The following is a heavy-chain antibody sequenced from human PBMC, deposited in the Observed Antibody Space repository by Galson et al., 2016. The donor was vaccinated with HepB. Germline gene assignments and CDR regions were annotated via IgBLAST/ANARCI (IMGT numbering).Heavy chain of an antibody. D-gene: IGHD3-22*01. CDR1: GLTVSSDL. V-gene: IGHV3-53*01. CDR2: FYNGGSI. CDR3: AGTSGSYYGPFDY. Sequence: SLRLSCAASGLTVSSDLMTWVRRPPGKGLELVSLFYNGGSIYYADSVKGRFTISRDNSKNTLYLHMSSLRVEDTAVYYCAGTSGSYYGPFDYWGQGTLLTVSS. J-gene: IGHJ4*02.